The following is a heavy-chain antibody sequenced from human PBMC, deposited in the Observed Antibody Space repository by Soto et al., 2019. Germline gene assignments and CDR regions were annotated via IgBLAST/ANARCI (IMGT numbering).Heavy chain of an antibody. V-gene: IGHV1-8*01. CDR2: MHPNSGIT. D-gene: IGHD6-19*01. J-gene: IGHJ4*02. CDR3: AVGFRSGWVFDY. CDR1: GYTFTSSD. Sequence: QVQLVQSGAEVKKPGASVKVSCKASGYTFTSSDISWVRQATGQGLEWLGWMHPNSGITGYTQKFQGRVPMTRNTSISTAYMELSSLRSEDTAVYYCAVGFRSGWVFDYWGQGALVTVSS.